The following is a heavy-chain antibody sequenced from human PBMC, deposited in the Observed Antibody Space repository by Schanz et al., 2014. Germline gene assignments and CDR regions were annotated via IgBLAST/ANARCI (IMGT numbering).Heavy chain of an antibody. Sequence: EVQLLESGGGLVQPGGSLRLSCAASGFTFSSYAMVWVRQPPGKGLEWVSVINSAGTTYYADSVKGRFTFSRDSSKNTVYLQMDSLRADDTSVYYCARGRGYIIGQWGQGILVTVSS. V-gene: IGHV3-23*03. CDR1: GFTFSSYA. J-gene: IGHJ4*02. CDR3: ARGRGYIIGQ. D-gene: IGHD3-10*01. CDR2: INSAGTT.